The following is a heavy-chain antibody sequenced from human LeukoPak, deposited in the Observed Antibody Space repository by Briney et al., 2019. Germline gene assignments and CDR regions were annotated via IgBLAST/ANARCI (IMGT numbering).Heavy chain of an antibody. D-gene: IGHD3-16*02. Sequence: PGGSLRLSCAASGFTFSSYAMSWVRQAPGKGLEWVANIKQDGSEKYYVDSVKGRFTISRDNAKNSLYLQMNSLRAEDTAVYYCARDRDYVWGSYRYSPLFDYWGQGTLVTVSS. CDR2: IKQDGSEK. CDR1: GFTFSSYA. J-gene: IGHJ4*02. CDR3: ARDRDYVWGSYRYSPLFDY. V-gene: IGHV3-7*01.